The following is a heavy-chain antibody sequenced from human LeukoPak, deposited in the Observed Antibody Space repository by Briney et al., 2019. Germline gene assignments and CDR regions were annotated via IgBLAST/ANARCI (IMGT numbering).Heavy chain of an antibody. V-gene: IGHV3-13*01. Sequence: QPGGSLRLSCAASGFTFSSYDMHWVRQATGKGLEWVSGIATNDDTYYPGSVKGRFTISRENAKNSLYLRMNSLRAGDTAVYYCARGDSGSYIFDYWGQGTLVTVSS. CDR1: GFTFSSYD. CDR3: ARGDSGSYIFDY. CDR2: IATNDDT. D-gene: IGHD1-26*01. J-gene: IGHJ4*02.